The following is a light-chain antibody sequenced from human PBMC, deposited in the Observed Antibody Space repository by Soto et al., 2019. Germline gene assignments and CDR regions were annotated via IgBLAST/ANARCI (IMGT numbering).Light chain of an antibody. Sequence: EIVLPQSPAPLSLSPGERATLSCRASQSVNNYLAWYQQKPGQTPRLLLYDASSRATDIPARFSGSGSGTDFTLTISSLEPGDFATYYCHQRSNWPLTFGGGTKVEIK. CDR1: QSVNNY. J-gene: IGKJ4*01. V-gene: IGKV3-11*01. CDR2: DAS. CDR3: HQRSNWPLT.